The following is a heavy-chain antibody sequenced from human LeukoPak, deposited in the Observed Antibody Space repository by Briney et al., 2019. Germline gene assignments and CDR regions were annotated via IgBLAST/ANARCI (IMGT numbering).Heavy chain of an antibody. CDR3: VRDPYEAY. CDR1: GFNFSSYA. J-gene: IGHJ4*02. CDR2: ISGSSGHT. V-gene: IGHV3-23*01. Sequence: GGSLRLSCAASGFNFSSYAMHWVRQAPGKGLEWVSAISGSSGHTYYADSVKGRFTISRDNSKNTVYLQMNSLRAEDTAVYYCVRDPYEAYWGQGPMVTVSS. D-gene: IGHD5-12*01.